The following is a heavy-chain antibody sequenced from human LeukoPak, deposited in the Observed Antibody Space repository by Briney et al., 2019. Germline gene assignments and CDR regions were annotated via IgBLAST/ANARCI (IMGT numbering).Heavy chain of an antibody. V-gene: IGHV1-2*06. Sequence: ASVKVSCKASGYTFTVYYMHWVRQAPGQGLEWMGRINPNSGGTNYAQKFQGRVTMTRDTSISTAYMELSRLRSDDTAVYYCAGIMAGYYYYYYGMDVWGQGTTVTVSS. D-gene: IGHD2-8*01. J-gene: IGHJ6*02. CDR3: AGIMAGYYYYYYGMDV. CDR1: GYTFTVYY. CDR2: INPNSGGT.